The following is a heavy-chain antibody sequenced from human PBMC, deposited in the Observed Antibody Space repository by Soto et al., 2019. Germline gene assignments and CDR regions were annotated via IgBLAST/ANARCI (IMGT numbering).Heavy chain of an antibody. CDR3: ARAKRGYSGY. CDR2: INHSGST. CDR1: GGSFSGYY. V-gene: IGHV4-34*01. J-gene: IGHJ4*02. Sequence: SETLSLTCAVYGGSFSGYYWSWIRQPPGKGLEWIGEINHSGSTNYNPSLKSRVTISVDTSKNQFSLKLSSVTAADTAVYYCARAKRGYSGYWGQGTLVTVSS. D-gene: IGHD5-12*01.